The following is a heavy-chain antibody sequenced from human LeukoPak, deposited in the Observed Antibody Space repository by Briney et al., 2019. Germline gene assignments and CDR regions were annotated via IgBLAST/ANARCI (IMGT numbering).Heavy chain of an antibody. J-gene: IGHJ4*02. CDR3: ARDGGAYDSSGYYVYFDY. D-gene: IGHD3-22*01. CDR1: GFTFSSYT. V-gene: IGHV3-21*01. CDR2: ISTSGSYL. Sequence: GGSLRLSCAASGFTFSSYTINWVRQAPGKGLEWVSSISTSGSYLYYADSVKGRFTISGDNAKSSLYLQMNSLRAEDTAVYYCARDGGAYDSSGYYVYFDYWGQGTLVTVSS.